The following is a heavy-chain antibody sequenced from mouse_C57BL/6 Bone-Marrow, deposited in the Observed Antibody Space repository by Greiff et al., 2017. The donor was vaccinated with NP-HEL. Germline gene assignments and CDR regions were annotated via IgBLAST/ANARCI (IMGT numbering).Heavy chain of an antibody. CDR1: GFTFTDYY. CDR3: ARLNYGDWYFDV. J-gene: IGHJ1*03. V-gene: IGHV7-3*01. Sequence: EVKLMESGGGLVQPGGSLSLSCAASGFTFTDYYMSWVRQPPGKALEWLGFIRNKANGYTTEYSASVKGRFTISRDNSQSILYLQMNALRAEDSATYYCARLNYGDWYFDVWGTGTTVTVSS. D-gene: IGHD1-1*01. CDR2: IRNKANGYTT.